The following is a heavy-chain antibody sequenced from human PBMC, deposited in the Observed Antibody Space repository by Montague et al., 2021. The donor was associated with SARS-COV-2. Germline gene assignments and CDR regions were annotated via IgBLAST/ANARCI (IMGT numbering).Heavy chain of an antibody. CDR3: ARDVYYYDSSGYYYGRYYYYGMDV. V-gene: IGHV3-33*01. CDR2: IWYDVSNK. D-gene: IGHD3-22*01. Sequence: SLRLSCAASGFTFSSYGMHWVRQAPGKGLEWVAVIWYDVSNKYXXXSXXXRFXISRDNSKNTLYLQMNSLRAEDTAVSYCARDVYYYDSSGYYYGRYYYYGMDVWGQGTTVTVSS. J-gene: IGHJ6*02. CDR1: GFTFSSYG.